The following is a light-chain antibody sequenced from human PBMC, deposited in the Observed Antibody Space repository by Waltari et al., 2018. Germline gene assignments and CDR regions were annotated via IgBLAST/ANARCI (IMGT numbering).Light chain of an antibody. CDR3: QHYGSPQT. J-gene: IGKJ1*01. CDR2: AAS. Sequence: EIVLTQSPGTLSLSPGERATLSCRASEAISRTFLAWYRHKPGQAPTLLIYAASDRATGIPDRSSGSGSGTDFVLTITRLEPEDFAVYYCQHYGSPQTFGQGTKVEIK. V-gene: IGKV3-20*01. CDR1: EAISRTF.